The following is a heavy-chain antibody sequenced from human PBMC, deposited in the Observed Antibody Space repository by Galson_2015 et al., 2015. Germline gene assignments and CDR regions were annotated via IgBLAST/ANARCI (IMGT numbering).Heavy chain of an antibody. CDR3: TSLNSSNWYDS. D-gene: IGHD6-13*01. Sequence: SLRLSCAASGFTFSNAWMSWVRQAPGKGLEWVGRIKSKTDGGTTDYAAPVKDRFTISRDDSKNTLYLQMNSLKTEDTALYYCTSLNSSNWYDSWGQGTLVAVSS. CDR2: IKSKTDGGTT. J-gene: IGHJ5*01. CDR1: GFTFSNAW. V-gene: IGHV3-15*01.